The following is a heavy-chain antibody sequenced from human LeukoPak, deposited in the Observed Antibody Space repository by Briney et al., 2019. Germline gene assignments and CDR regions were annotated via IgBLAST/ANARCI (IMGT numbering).Heavy chain of an antibody. J-gene: IGHJ4*02. Sequence: ASVKVSCKASGYIFTAFAINWVRQAPGQGLEWMGWINTNTGNPTYAQGFTGRFVFSLDTSVSTAYLQISSLKAEDTAVYYCARDYHCSSTSCYAGGGDYWGQGTLVTVSS. CDR1: GYIFTAFA. CDR3: ARDYHCSSTSCYAGGGDY. CDR2: INTNTGNP. V-gene: IGHV7-4-1*02. D-gene: IGHD2-2*01.